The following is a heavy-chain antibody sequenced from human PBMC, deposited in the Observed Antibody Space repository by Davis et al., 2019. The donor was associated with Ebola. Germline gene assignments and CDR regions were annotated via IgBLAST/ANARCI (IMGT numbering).Heavy chain of an antibody. CDR1: GFTFSSYW. V-gene: IGHV3-7*03. D-gene: IGHD5-18*01. J-gene: IGHJ4*02. Sequence: GESLKISCAASGFTFSSYWMSWVRQAPGKGLEWVANIKQDGSEKYYVDSVKGRFTISRDNAKNSLYLQMNSLRAKDTAVYYCARVRWIQLWLLDYWGQGTLVTVSS. CDR2: IKQDGSEK. CDR3: ARVRWIQLWLLDY.